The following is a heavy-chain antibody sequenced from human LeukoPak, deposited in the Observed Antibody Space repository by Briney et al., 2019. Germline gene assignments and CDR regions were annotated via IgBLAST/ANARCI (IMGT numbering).Heavy chain of an antibody. D-gene: IGHD3-22*01. J-gene: IGHJ4*02. V-gene: IGHV3-48*01. Sequence: PGGSLRLSCAASGFTFSGYSMNWVRQAPGKGLEWVSYISSSSGTIYYADSVKGRFTISRDNAKNSLYLQMNSLRAEDTAVYYCARDPGLSGYYFDYWGQGALVTVSS. CDR1: GFTFSGYS. CDR3: ARDPGLSGYYFDY. CDR2: ISSSSGTI.